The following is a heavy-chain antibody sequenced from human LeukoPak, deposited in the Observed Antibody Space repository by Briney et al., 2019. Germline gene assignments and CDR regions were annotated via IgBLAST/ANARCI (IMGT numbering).Heavy chain of an antibody. Sequence: SETLSLTCTVSGGSISSSSYYWGWIRQPPGKGLEWIGSIYYSGSTYYNPSLKSRVTISVDTSKNQFSLKLSSVTAADTAVYYCARHTASLRFLEWPHWFDPWGQGTLVTVSS. CDR1: GGSISSSSYY. D-gene: IGHD3-3*01. CDR2: IYYSGST. J-gene: IGHJ5*02. CDR3: ARHTASLRFLEWPHWFDP. V-gene: IGHV4-39*01.